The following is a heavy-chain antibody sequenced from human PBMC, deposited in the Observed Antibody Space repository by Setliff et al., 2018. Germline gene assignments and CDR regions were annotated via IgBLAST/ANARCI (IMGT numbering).Heavy chain of an antibody. CDR3: AKNGFGVVALGVNNWFDP. D-gene: IGHD3-10*01. J-gene: IGHJ5*02. CDR1: GFTFSSYA. CDR2: ISGSGGST. V-gene: IGHV3-23*01. Sequence: SCAASGFTFSSYAMSWVRQAPGKGLEWVSAISGSGGSTYYADSVKGRFTISRDNSKNTLYLQTNSLRAEDTAVYYCAKNGFGVVALGVNNWFDPWGQGTLVTVSS.